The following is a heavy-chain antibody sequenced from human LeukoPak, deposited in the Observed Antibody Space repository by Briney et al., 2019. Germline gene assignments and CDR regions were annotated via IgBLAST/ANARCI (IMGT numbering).Heavy chain of an antibody. V-gene: IGHV4-39*01. CDR1: GGSISSSSYY. CDR2: IYYSGST. Sequence: SETLSLTCTVSGGSISSSSYYWGWIRQPPGKGLEWIGSIYYSGSTYYNPSLKSRVTISVDTSKNQFSLKPSSVTAADTAVYYCARHGDYGDYFFDYWGQGTLVTVSS. CDR3: ARHGDYGDYFFDY. J-gene: IGHJ4*02. D-gene: IGHD4-17*01.